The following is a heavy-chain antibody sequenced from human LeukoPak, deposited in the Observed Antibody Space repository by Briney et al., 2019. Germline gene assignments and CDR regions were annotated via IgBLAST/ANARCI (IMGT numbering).Heavy chain of an antibody. CDR1: GGSFSGYY. Sequence: SETLSLTCAVYGGSFSGYYWSWLRQPPGKGLEWIGEINHSGSTNYNPSLKSRVTVSVDTSKNQFSLKLSSVTAADTAVYYCARVITLIRGIGWFDPWGQGTLVTVSS. CDR3: ARVITLIRGIGWFDP. CDR2: INHSGST. V-gene: IGHV4-34*01. J-gene: IGHJ5*02. D-gene: IGHD3-10*01.